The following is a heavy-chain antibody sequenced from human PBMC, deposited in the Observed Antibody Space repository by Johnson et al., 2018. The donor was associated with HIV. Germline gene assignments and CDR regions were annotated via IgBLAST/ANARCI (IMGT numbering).Heavy chain of an antibody. D-gene: IGHD2-8*02. CDR2: ISYDGSNK. CDR3: AKSGLFVLVIYAPDVFDF. Sequence: QVQLVESGGGVVQPGKSLRLSCAASGFTFSSYVMHWVRQAPGKGLEWVAVISYDGSNKYYADSVKGRFTISRDNSNNTLYLQMNSLRAEDTAVYYCAKSGLFVLVIYAPDVFDFWGQGTMVTVSS. CDR1: GFTFSSYV. J-gene: IGHJ3*01. V-gene: IGHV3-30*18.